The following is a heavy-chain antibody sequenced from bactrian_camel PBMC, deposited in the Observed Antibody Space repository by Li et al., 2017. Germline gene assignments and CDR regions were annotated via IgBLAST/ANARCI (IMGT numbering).Heavy chain of an antibody. Sequence: HVQLVESGGGSVEAGGSLRLSCTPDGYYYCMGWFRQSPGKEREAVASITADNRATYADSVKGRFTISRDNAKNTLYLQLNSLKTEDTAMYYCAVPRLPFNIEAVGYNYWGQGTQVTVS. CDR3: AVPRLPFNIEAVGYNY. V-gene: IGHV3S53*01. J-gene: IGHJ4*01. CDR1: GYYYC. D-gene: IGHD3*01. CDR2: ITADNRA.